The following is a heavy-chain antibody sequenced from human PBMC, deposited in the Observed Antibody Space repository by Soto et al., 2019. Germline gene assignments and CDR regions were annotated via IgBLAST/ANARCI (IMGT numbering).Heavy chain of an antibody. CDR2: VYDSGST. J-gene: IGHJ3*02. CDR3: ARSFVGLYYDILTGPNDAFDI. Sequence: SEAVRVRWSGSGGPRRRGCRSGWRLPPGQSLVSFGDVYDSGSTNYTPSLKSRVTISVDTSKNQFSLNLSSVTAADTAVYYCARSFVGLYYDILTGPNDAFDIWGQGTMVT. CDR1: GGPRRRGC. V-gene: IGHV4-59*08. D-gene: IGHD3-9*01.